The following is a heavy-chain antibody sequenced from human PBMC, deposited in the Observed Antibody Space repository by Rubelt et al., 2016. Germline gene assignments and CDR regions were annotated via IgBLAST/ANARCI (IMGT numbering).Heavy chain of an antibody. Sequence: QLQLQESGPGLVKPSETLSLTCTVSGGSISSSSYYWGWIRQPPGKGLEWIGSIYYSGSTYYNPSLSSRVSFSVDTSKNQVSLKLSSVTAAATAVYYCARDSGSYPTDPFDYWGQGTLVTVSS. D-gene: IGHD1-26*01. CDR2: IYYSGST. V-gene: IGHV4-39*01. J-gene: IGHJ4*02. CDR1: GGSISSSSYY. CDR3: ARDSGSYPTDPFDY.